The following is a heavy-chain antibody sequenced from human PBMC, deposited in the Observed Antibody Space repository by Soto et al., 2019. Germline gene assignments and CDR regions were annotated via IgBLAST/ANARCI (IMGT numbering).Heavy chain of an antibody. J-gene: IGHJ3*02. CDR2: IKQDGSEK. D-gene: IGHD6-13*01. Sequence: GGSLRLSCAASGFTFSSYWMSWVRQAPGKGLEWVANIKQDGSEKYYVDSVKGRFTISRDNAKNSLYLQMNSLRAEDTAVYYCARDGAAAGKKEDGFDIWGQGTMVTVSS. CDR3: ARDGAAAGKKEDGFDI. CDR1: GFTFSSYW. V-gene: IGHV3-7*03.